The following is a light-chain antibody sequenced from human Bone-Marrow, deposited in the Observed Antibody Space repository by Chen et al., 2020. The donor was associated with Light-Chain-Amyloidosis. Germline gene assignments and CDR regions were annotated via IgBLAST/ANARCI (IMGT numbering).Light chain of an antibody. V-gene: IGKV1-39*01. CDR1: QSINDQ. Sequence: DLPLTQSPSSLSASVRDRVTITCRAIQSINDQLNWYQQKPGKAPKLLIYGASNLQSGVPSRFIGSGSGTDFTLTIRGLQPEDFSTYYCQQSYNFPYTFGQGTNVES. CDR3: QQSYNFPYT. J-gene: IGKJ2*01. CDR2: GAS.